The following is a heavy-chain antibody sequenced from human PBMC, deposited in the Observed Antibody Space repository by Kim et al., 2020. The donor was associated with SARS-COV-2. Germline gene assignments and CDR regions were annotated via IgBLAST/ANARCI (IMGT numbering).Heavy chain of an antibody. CDR3: AKDAMVRGDPYYFDY. Sequence: GGSLRLSCAASGFTFGDYAMHWVRQAPGKGLEWVSGISWNSGSIGYADSVKGRFTISRDNAKNSLYVQMNSLRAEDTALYYCAKDAMVRGDPYYFDYWGQGTLVTVSS. D-gene: IGHD3-10*01. J-gene: IGHJ4*02. CDR1: GFTFGDYA. V-gene: IGHV3-9*01. CDR2: ISWNSGSI.